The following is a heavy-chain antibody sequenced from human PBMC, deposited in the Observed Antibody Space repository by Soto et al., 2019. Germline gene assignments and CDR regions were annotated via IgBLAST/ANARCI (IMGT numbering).Heavy chain of an antibody. D-gene: IGHD2-15*01. Sequence: SETLSLTCTVSGGSISSYYWSWIRQPPGKGLEWIGYIYYSGSTNYNPSLKSRDTISVDTSKNQFSLKLSSVTAADTAVYYCARLVYCSGGSCYLHDAFDIWGQGTMVTVSS. CDR1: GGSISSYY. CDR2: IYYSGST. V-gene: IGHV4-59*08. J-gene: IGHJ3*02. CDR3: ARLVYCSGGSCYLHDAFDI.